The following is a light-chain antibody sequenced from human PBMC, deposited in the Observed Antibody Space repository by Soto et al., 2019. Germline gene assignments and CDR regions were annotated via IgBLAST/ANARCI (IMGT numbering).Light chain of an antibody. J-gene: IGKJ5*01. V-gene: IGKV1D-13*01. CDR3: QQFSHYPII. CDR1: QGISSV. CDR2: DVS. Sequence: AIQLTQSPSSLSASVGDRVTITCRASQGISSVLAWYQQKPGKAPKLLIYDVSSLESGVPSRISGSGSGTDFTLTISSLQPEDFATYYCQQFSHYPIIFGQGTRLEIK.